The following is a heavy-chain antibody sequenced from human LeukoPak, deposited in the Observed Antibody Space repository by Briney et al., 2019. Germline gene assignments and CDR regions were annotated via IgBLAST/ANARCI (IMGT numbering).Heavy chain of an antibody. D-gene: IGHD6-19*01. CDR2: ISGSGGST. CDR1: GFTFSSYS. Sequence: PGGSLRLSCAASGFTFSSYSMNWVRQAPGKGLEWVSAISGSGGSTYYADSVKGRFTISRDNSKNTLYLQMNSLRAEDTAVYYCARASRRDSSGWFYFDYWGQGTLVTVSS. J-gene: IGHJ4*02. V-gene: IGHV3-23*01. CDR3: ARASRRDSSGWFYFDY.